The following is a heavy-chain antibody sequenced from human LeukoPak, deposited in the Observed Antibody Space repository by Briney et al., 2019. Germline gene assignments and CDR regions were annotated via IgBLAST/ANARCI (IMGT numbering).Heavy chain of an antibody. Sequence: PSETLSLTCTVSGGSISSYYWSWIRQPAGKGLEWIGRIHTSGSTNFNPSLQSRATISVDKSKNQFSLKLNSVTAADTAVYYCARGPYSSGWYGFDYWGQGTLVTVSS. J-gene: IGHJ4*02. CDR3: ARGPYSSGWYGFDY. D-gene: IGHD6-19*01. CDR2: IHTSGST. CDR1: GGSISSYY. V-gene: IGHV4-4*07.